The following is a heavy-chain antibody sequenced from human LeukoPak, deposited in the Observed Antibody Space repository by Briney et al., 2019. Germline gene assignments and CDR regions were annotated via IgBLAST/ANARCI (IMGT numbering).Heavy chain of an antibody. V-gene: IGHV1-18*04. CDR1: GTTLSNYG. Sequence: ASVKVSCKASGTTLSNYGINWVRQAPGQGLEWLGWNSANNGNTNYAQKFQGRVTMTKDTSTSTAYMELRGLRADDTAVYYCAMIDVGRPLKTWGQGTLVTVSS. J-gene: IGHJ5*02. CDR2: NSANNGNT. D-gene: IGHD6-6*01. CDR3: AMIDVGRPLKT.